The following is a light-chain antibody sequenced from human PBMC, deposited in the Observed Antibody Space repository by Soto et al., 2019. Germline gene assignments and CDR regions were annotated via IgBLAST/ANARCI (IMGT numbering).Light chain of an antibody. CDR1: SCDVGGYNY. CDR2: EVS. Sequence: QSALTQPASVSGSPGQSITISCTGTSCDVGGYNYVSWYQQHPGKAPKLMIYEVSNRPSGVSNRFSGSKSGNKASLTISGLQAEDEADYYCSSYTSSSTSVFGTGTKLTVL. J-gene: IGLJ1*01. V-gene: IGLV2-14*01. CDR3: SSYTSSSTSV.